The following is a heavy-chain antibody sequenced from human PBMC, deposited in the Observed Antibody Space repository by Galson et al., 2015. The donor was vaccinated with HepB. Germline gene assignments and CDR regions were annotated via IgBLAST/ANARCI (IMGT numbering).Heavy chain of an antibody. CDR1: GYTFTSYD. CDR2: MNPNSGNT. Sequence: SVKVSCKASGYTFTSYDINWVRQATGQGLEWMGWMNPNSGNTGYAQKFQGRVTMTRNTSISTAYMELSSLRSEDTAVYYCARGPSIFSAVFGVVIHFDYWGQGTLVTVSS. J-gene: IGHJ4*02. D-gene: IGHD3-3*01. V-gene: IGHV1-8*01. CDR3: ARGPSIFSAVFGVVIHFDY.